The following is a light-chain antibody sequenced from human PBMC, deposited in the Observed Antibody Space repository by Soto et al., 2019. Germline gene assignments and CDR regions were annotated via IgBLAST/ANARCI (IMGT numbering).Light chain of an antibody. CDR1: QNINSH. Sequence: DIQMTQFPSSLSASVGDRVTITCRAGQNINSHLTWYQQKPGRAPKLLIYDASSLHSGVPSRFSGSGSGTDFTLTISSLQPEDFVSYYCQQSFSTPYTVGKGTKVDIK. CDR2: DAS. V-gene: IGKV1-39*01. CDR3: QQSFSTPYT. J-gene: IGKJ2*01.